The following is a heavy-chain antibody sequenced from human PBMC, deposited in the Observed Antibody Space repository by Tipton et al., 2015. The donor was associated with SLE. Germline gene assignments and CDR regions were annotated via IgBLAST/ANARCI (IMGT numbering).Heavy chain of an antibody. CDR1: GGSISSGDYY. CDR3: ARAGYCSGGSCYSDAFDI. Sequence: TLSLTCTVSGGSISSGDYYWSWIRQPPGKGLEWIGYIYYSGSTYYNPSLKSRVTISVDKSKNQFSLKLSSVTAADTAVYYCARAGYCSGGSCYSDAFDIWGQGTMVTVSS. V-gene: IGHV4-30-4*01. D-gene: IGHD2-15*01. J-gene: IGHJ3*02. CDR2: IYYSGST.